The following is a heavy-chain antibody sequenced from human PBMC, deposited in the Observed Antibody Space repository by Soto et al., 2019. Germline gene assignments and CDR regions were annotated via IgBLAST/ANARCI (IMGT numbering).Heavy chain of an antibody. CDR1: GGSIKTDNW. CDR3: ARAESVLIAKAFDL. J-gene: IGHJ5*02. CDR2: IYHSGSA. D-gene: IGHD2-21*01. V-gene: IGHV4-4*02. Sequence: SETLSLTCDVSGGSIKTDNWWTWVRQSPGKGLEWIGEIYHSGSALYNPSLNNRLTISIDKSKKQFSQTLTSVTAADTALYFCARAESVLIAKAFDLWGQGIQVTVSS.